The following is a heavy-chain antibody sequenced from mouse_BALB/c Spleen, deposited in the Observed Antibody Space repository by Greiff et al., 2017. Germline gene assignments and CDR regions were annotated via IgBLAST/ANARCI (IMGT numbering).Heavy chain of an antibody. V-gene: IGHV1-4*01. J-gene: IGHJ3*01. CDR3: AYGNYLAWFAY. CDR2: INPSSGYT. CDR1: GYTFTSYT. Sequence: QVHVKQSGAELARPGASVKMSCKASGYTFTSYTMHWVKQRPGQGLEWIGYINPSSGYTNYNQKFKDKATLTADKSSSTAYMQLSSLTSEDSAVYYCAYGNYLAWFAYWGQGTLVTVSA. D-gene: IGHD2-1*01.